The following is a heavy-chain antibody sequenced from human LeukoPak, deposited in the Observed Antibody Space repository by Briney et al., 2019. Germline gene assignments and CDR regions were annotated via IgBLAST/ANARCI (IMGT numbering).Heavy chain of an antibody. CDR3: TTGAPRAYSGSYSNC. Sequence: GGSLRLSCGASGFXFSNAWMSWVRQAPGKGLEWVGRIKSKTDGGTTDYAAPVKGRFTISRDDSQNTLYLQMNSLKTEDTAVYYCTTGAPRAYSGSYSNCWGQGTLVTVSS. CDR1: GFXFSNAW. V-gene: IGHV3-15*01. CDR2: IKSKTDGGTT. J-gene: IGHJ4*02. D-gene: IGHD1-26*01.